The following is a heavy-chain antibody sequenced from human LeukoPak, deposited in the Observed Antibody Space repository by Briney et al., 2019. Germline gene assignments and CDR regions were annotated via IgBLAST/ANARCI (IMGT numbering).Heavy chain of an antibody. Sequence: ASVKVSCKASGYTFTGYYMHWVRQAPGQGVEWMGWINPNSGGTNYAQKFQGRVTMTRDTSISTAYMELSRLRSDDTAVYYCARGDGRYCSSPSCPYDYWGQGTLVTVSS. J-gene: IGHJ4*02. D-gene: IGHD2-2*01. CDR2: INPNSGGT. V-gene: IGHV1-2*02. CDR3: ARGDGRYCSSPSCPYDY. CDR1: GYTFTGYY.